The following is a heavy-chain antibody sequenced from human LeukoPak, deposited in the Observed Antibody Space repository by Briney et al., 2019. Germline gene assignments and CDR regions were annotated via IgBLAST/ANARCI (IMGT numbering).Heavy chain of an antibody. CDR3: ARDRVVGATTTFDY. J-gene: IGHJ4*02. CDR1: GGSISSSSYY. CDR2: IYYSGST. Sequence: SETLSLTCNVSGGSISSSSYYWGWIRQPPGKGLEWIGSIYYSGSTYYNSSLKSRVTISVDTSKNQFSLKLSSVTAADTAVYYCARDRVVGATTTFDYWGQGTLVTVSS. V-gene: IGHV4-39*07. D-gene: IGHD1-26*01.